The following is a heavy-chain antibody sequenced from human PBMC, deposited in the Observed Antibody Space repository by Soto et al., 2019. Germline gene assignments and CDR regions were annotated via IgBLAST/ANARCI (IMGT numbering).Heavy chain of an antibody. CDR3: AKAGGPSTVGTRPVIYYYQYGMDV. CDR1: GYTFTTST. J-gene: IGHJ6*02. CDR2: INAGNGKT. V-gene: IGHV1-3*01. D-gene: IGHD6-6*01. Sequence: QVHLVQSGAEVKKPGASVKVSCKASGYTFTTSTMHWVRQAPGQSLEWMGWINAGNGKTKYSQKFQGRVTINRDTSASTAYMELSNLRSEDTAVYYCAKAGGPSTVGTRPVIYYYQYGMDVWGQGTTVTVS.